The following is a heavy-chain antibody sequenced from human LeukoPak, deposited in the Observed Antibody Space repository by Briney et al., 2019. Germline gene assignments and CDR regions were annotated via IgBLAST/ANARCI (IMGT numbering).Heavy chain of an antibody. V-gene: IGHV4-59*01. Sequence: PSETLSLICTVSGGSISSYYWSWIRQPPGKGLEWIGYIYYSGSTNYNPSLKSRVTISVDTSKNQFSLKLSSVTAADTAVYYCARQRHWGTFDYWGQGTLVTVSS. CDR1: GGSISSYY. J-gene: IGHJ4*02. D-gene: IGHD3-16*01. CDR2: IYYSGST. CDR3: ARQRHWGTFDY.